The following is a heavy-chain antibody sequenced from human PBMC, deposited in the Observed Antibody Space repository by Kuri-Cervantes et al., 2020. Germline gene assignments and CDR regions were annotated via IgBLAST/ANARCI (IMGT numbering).Heavy chain of an antibody. CDR3: ARDLGTSVAGGYFDY. CDR2: IKKDGSGK. J-gene: IGHJ4*02. Sequence: GGSLRLSCAASGFIFNNYWMSWVRQAPGKGLEWVANIKKDGSGKYYVDSVKGRFTISRDNAKNSLYLQMNSLRAEDTAVYYCARDLGTSVAGGYFDYWGQGTLVTVSS. D-gene: IGHD6-19*01. CDR1: GFIFNNYW. V-gene: IGHV3-7*01.